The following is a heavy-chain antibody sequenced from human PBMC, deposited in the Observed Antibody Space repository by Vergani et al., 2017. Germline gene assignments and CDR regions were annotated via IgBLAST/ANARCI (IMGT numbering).Heavy chain of an antibody. J-gene: IGHJ1*01. CDR1: GFTSSYYG. CDR2: ISYGGTRK. Sequence: QVHLVESVGGVVQPGRSLRLSCVVSGFTSSYYGLHWVRQAPGKGLEWVAVISYGGTRKYYADSVKGRFTISRDNSKSTLYLQMNSLRTEDTAVYYCATKSCGTPGCQIGYFREWGQGTLVTVCS. CDR3: ATKSCGTPGCQIGYFRE. V-gene: IGHV3-30*03. D-gene: IGHD1-1*01.